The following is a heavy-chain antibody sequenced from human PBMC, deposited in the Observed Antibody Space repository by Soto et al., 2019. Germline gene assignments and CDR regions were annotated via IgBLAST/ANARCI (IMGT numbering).Heavy chain of an antibody. CDR3: ARHAYYYGSGSYYNWFDP. Sequence: SETLSLTCTVSGGSISSSSYYWGWIRQPPGKGLEWFGSIYYSGSTYYNPSLKSRVTISVDTSKNQFSLKLSSVTAADTAVYYCARHAYYYGSGSYYNWFDPWGQGTLVTVSS. J-gene: IGHJ5*02. CDR1: GGSISSSSYY. D-gene: IGHD3-10*01. CDR2: IYYSGST. V-gene: IGHV4-39*01.